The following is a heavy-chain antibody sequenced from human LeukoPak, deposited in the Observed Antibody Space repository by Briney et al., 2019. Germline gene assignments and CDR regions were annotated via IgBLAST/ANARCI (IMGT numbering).Heavy chain of an antibody. J-gene: IGHJ4*02. CDR2: IWYDGSNE. Sequence: PGRSLRLSCAASGFTFSSYAMHRVRQAPGKGLEWVAVIWYDGSNENYADSVRGRFTVSRDNSKNTLYLHMNSVRAEDTAVYYCARVAMSDSSGYCDYWGQGTLVTVSS. CDR3: ARVAMSDSSGYCDY. V-gene: IGHV3-33*01. CDR1: GFTFSSYA. D-gene: IGHD3-22*01.